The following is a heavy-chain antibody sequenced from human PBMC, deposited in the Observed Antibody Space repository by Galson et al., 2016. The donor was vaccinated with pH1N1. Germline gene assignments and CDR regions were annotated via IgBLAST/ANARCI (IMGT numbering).Heavy chain of an antibody. CDR3: ATDWGTVTSLIVSLAL. CDR2: IKNTNEAGTA. D-gene: IGHD4-17*01. V-gene: IGHV3-15*01. J-gene: IGHJ3*01. Sequence: SLRLSCAASGFTFRDAWMTWVRQAPGKGLEWVGRIKNTNEAGTADYAAPVKGRFTIPTDDSKNMLTLKMNSLKNEDTAVYYCATDWGTVTSLIVSLALWGRGTMVTVSS. CDR1: GFTFRDAW.